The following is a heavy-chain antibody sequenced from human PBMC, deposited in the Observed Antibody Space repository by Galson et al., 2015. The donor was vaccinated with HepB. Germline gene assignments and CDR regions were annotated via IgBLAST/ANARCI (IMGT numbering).Heavy chain of an antibody. CDR2: ISSSSSTI. J-gene: IGHJ3*02. CDR3: AREGLGVGATADFEDAFDI. Sequence: SLRLSCAASGFTFSSYSMNWVRQAPGKGLEWVSYISSSSSTIYYADSVKGRFTISRDNAKNSLYLQMNSLRDEDTAVYYCAREGLGVGATADFEDAFDIWGQGTMVTVSS. CDR1: GFTFSSYS. D-gene: IGHD1-26*01. V-gene: IGHV3-48*02.